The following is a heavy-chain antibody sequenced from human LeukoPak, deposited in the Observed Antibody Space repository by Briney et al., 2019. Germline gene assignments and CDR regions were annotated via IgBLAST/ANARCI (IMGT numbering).Heavy chain of an antibody. J-gene: IGHJ4*02. Sequence: GGSLRLSCAASGLTLSSYGLHWVRQAPGKGLECVAVISKDGSNEHYADPGKGRFTITRDNSKNTLYLQMNSLRTEDTAVYYCVRDRGDGYNQIDYWGQGTLVTVSS. CDR1: GLTLSSYG. CDR3: VRDRGDGYNQIDY. V-gene: IGHV3-30*04. CDR2: ISKDGSNE. D-gene: IGHD5-24*01.